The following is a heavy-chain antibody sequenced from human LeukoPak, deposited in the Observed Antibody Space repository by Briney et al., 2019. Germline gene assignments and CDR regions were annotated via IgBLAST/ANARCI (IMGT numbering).Heavy chain of an antibody. J-gene: IGHJ5*02. D-gene: IGHD3-3*01. V-gene: IGHV4-59*12. Sequence: SETQSLTCTVSGSMYNYYWSWIRQPPGKGLEWIGYIHYNGITNYNPSLKSRVTMSVDTSKNQFSLKLNSVTAADTAVYYCAREIGITIFGFDPWGQGTLVTVSS. CDR2: IHYNGIT. CDR3: AREIGITIFGFDP. CDR1: GSMYNYY.